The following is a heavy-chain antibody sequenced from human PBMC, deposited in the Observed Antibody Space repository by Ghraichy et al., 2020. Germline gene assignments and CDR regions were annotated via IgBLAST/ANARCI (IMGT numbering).Heavy chain of an antibody. CDR1: GGSISSYY. D-gene: IGHD2-15*01. CDR3: VRVGWTNYGMDV. J-gene: IGHJ6*02. Sequence: SETLSLTCTVSGGSISSYYWSWIRQPPGKGLEWIGYIYYSGSTNSNPSLKSRVTISVDTSKNQFSLKLSSVTAADTAVYYCVRVGWTNYGMDVWGQGTTVTVSS. CDR2: IYYSGST. V-gene: IGHV4-59*01.